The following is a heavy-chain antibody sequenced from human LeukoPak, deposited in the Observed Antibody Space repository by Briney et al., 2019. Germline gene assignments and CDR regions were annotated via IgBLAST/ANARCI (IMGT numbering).Heavy chain of an antibody. V-gene: IGHV1-2*02. CDR2: NNPDRGGT. CDR1: GYTFIGYY. D-gene: IGHD4-17*01. CDR3: ARAGPYGDYLDY. Sequence: ASVKVSCKTSGYTFIGYYIHWVRQAPGQGLGWVGWNNPDRGGTNYGQKFQGRVTMTLDTSVQTAYLELASLRSDDTAVYFCARAGPYGDYLDYWGRGTLVTVSS. J-gene: IGHJ4*02.